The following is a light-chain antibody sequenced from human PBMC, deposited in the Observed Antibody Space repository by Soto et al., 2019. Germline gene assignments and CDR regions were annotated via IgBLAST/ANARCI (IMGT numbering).Light chain of an antibody. Sequence: DIQMTQSPSSLSASVGDRVTITCRASQNINSYLNWYQQKPGKAPKLLIYEASTLQSGVPSRFSGSGSGTEFTLTISGLLPEDFAAYHCQQLYTLPFTFGQGTRLEIK. CDR3: QQLYTLPFT. CDR2: EAS. J-gene: IGKJ5*01. V-gene: IGKV1-9*01. CDR1: QNINSY.